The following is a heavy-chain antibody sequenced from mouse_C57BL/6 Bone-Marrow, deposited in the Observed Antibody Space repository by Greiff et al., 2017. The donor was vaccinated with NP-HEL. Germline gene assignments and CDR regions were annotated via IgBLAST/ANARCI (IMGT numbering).Heavy chain of an antibody. Sequence: EVKLVESGGGLVQPGGSLKLSCAASGFTFSDYYMYWVRQTPEKRLEWVAYISNGGGSTYYPDTLKGRFTISRDNAKNTLYLQMSRLKSEDTAMYYCARHLGYYAMDYWGQGTSVTVSS. D-gene: IGHD3-3*01. CDR2: ISNGGGST. CDR3: ARHLGYYAMDY. V-gene: IGHV5-12*01. J-gene: IGHJ4*01. CDR1: GFTFSDYY.